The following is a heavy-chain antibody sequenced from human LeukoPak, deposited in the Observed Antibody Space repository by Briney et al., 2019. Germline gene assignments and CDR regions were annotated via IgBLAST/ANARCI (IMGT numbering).Heavy chain of an antibody. CDR3: AKARSTTVTTFYYYGMDV. CDR2: ISWNSGSI. Sequence: QPGGSLRLSCAASGFTFDDYAMRWVRQAPGKGLEWVSGISWNSGSIGYADSVKGRFTISRDNAKNSLYLQMNSLRAEDTALYYCAKARSTTVTTFYYYGMDVWGQGTAVTVSS. J-gene: IGHJ6*02. V-gene: IGHV3-9*01. D-gene: IGHD4-17*01. CDR1: GFTFDDYA.